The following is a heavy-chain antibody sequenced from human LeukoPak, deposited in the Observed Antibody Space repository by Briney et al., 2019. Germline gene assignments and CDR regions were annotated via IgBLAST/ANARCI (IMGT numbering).Heavy chain of an antibody. D-gene: IGHD3-10*01. J-gene: IGHJ5*02. V-gene: IGHV1-46*01. CDR1: GYSFTSYY. CDR2: INPSGGST. Sequence: GASVKVSCKTSGYSFTSYYIHWVRQAPGQGLEWMGIINPSGGSTSYAQKFQDTVTMTRDMSTSTVYMELSSLRSEDTAVYYCARVVRSRRMFDPWGQGTLVTVSS. CDR3: ARVVRSRRMFDP.